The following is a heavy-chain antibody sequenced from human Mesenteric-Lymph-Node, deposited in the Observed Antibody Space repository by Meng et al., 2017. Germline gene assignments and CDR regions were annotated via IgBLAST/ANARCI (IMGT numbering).Heavy chain of an antibody. D-gene: IGHD3-3*01. Sequence: ASVKVSCKASGYTFTGYDINWVRQATGQGLEWMGWMNPNSGNTGYAQKFQGRVTITRNTSISTAYMELSSLRSEDTAVYYCARGDGFTSGYPLDYWGQGTLVTVSS. CDR3: ARGDGFTSGYPLDY. J-gene: IGHJ4*02. CDR1: GYTFTGYD. CDR2: MNPNSGNT. V-gene: IGHV1-8*03.